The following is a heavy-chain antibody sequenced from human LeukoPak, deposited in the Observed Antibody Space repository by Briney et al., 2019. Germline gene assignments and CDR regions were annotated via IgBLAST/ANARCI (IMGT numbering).Heavy chain of an antibody. V-gene: IGHV4-31*03. Sequence: PSETLSLTCTVSGGSISSGGYYWSWIRQHPGKGLEWIGYIYYSGSTYYNPSLKSRVTISVDTSKNQFSLKLSSVTAADTAVYYCAAQRWLQFAIDYWGQGTLVTVSS. CDR1: GGSISSGGYY. J-gene: IGHJ4*02. CDR2: IYYSGST. CDR3: AAQRWLQFAIDY. D-gene: IGHD5-24*01.